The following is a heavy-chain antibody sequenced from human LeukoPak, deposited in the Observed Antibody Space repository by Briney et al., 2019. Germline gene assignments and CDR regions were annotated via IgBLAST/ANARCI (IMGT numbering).Heavy chain of an antibody. Sequence: GGSLRLSCAASGFTFSSYWMSWVRQAPGKGLEWVSSISSSSSYIYYADSVKGRFTISRDNAKNSLYLQMNSLRAEDTAVYYRARVNYDFWSGTRGGAFDIWGQGTMVTVSS. CDR1: GFTFSSYW. CDR2: ISSSSSYI. V-gene: IGHV3-21*01. CDR3: ARVNYDFWSGTRGGAFDI. J-gene: IGHJ3*02. D-gene: IGHD3-3*01.